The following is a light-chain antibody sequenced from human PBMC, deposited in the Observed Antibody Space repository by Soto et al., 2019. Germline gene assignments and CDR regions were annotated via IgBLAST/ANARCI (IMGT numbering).Light chain of an antibody. V-gene: IGLV2-14*01. J-gene: IGLJ1*01. CDR3: FPYTSSGTYV. CDR1: SSDVGNYKY. CDR2: EVS. Sequence: QPASVSGSPGKSITISCTGTSSDVGNYKYVSWYQQHPGKAPKLMIYEVSNRPSGVSNRFSGSKSGNTASLTISGLQAEEETDYYCFPYTSSGTYVFGTGTKVTVL.